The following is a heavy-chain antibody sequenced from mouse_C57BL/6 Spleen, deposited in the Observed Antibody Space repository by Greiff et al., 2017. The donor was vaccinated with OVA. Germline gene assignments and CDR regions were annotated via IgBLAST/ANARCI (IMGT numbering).Heavy chain of an antibody. CDR3: GRDRVYYDY. CDR2: IRRKSSNYAT. D-gene: IGHD1-1*01. J-gene: IGHJ4*01. V-gene: IGHV10-3*01. Sequence: EVKVVESGGGLVQPKGSLKLSCAASGFTFTTYAMHWVRQAPGKGLEWVARIRRKSSNYATYYADSVKDRFTISRDDSQSMLYLQMNNLETEDTAMYYCGRDRVYYDYWGQGTSVTVSS. CDR1: GFTFTTYA.